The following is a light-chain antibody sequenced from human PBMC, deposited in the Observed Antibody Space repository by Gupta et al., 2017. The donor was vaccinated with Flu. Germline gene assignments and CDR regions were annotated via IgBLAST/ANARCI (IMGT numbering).Light chain of an antibody. CDR3: QHDNSYPWT. Sequence: PSTLSASVGDRVTITCRASQIISSWLAWYQQKPGQAPKLLIYKASRLESGVPSRFSGGKSGTEFTLTISSLQPDDFATYYCQHDNSYPWTFGQGTKVEI. J-gene: IGKJ1*01. CDR1: QIISSW. V-gene: IGKV1-5*03. CDR2: KAS.